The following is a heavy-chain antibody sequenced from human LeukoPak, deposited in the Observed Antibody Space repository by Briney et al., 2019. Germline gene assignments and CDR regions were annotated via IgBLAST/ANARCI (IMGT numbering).Heavy chain of an antibody. D-gene: IGHD3-9*01. Sequence: SQTLSLTCTVSGGSISSGDYYWSWIRQPPGKGLEWIGYIYYSGSTYYNPSLKSRVTISVDTSKNQFSLKLSSVTAADTAVYYCARVGYDILTGYYLDYWGQGTLVTVSS. CDR1: GGSISSGDYY. J-gene: IGHJ4*02. V-gene: IGHV4-30-4*08. CDR2: IYYSGST. CDR3: ARVGYDILTGYYLDY.